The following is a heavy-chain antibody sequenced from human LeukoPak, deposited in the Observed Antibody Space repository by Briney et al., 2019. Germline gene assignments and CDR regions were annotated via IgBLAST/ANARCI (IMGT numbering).Heavy chain of an antibody. D-gene: IGHD2-15*01. CDR2: IYTSGST. V-gene: IGHV4-61*02. CDR3: ARDGYCSGGSCSFDY. Sequence: PSQTLSLTCTVSGGSISSGSYYWSWIRQPAGKGLEGIGRIYTSGSTNYNPSLKSRVTISVDTSKNQFSLKLSSVTAADTAVYYCARDGYCSGGSCSFDYWGQGTLVTVSS. CDR1: GGSISSGSYY. J-gene: IGHJ4*02.